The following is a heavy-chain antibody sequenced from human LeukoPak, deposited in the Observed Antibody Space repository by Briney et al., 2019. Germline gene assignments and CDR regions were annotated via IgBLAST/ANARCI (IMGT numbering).Heavy chain of an antibody. J-gene: IGHJ4*02. CDR1: GDSISTFY. Sequence: SETPSLTCTVSGDSISTFYWSWIRQPAGKGLEWIGRIYTSGSTNYNPSLKSRVTMSVDTSKNQFSLKLSSVTAADTAVYYCAINSGYYSPDTLDYWGQGTLVTVSS. V-gene: IGHV4-4*07. CDR2: IYTSGST. CDR3: AINSGYYSPDTLDY. D-gene: IGHD3-22*01.